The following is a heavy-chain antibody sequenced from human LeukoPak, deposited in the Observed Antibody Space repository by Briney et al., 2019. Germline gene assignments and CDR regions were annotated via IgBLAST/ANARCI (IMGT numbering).Heavy chain of an antibody. CDR1: GVSIGTSTHY. CDR3: VRQGGWGGAASLIDF. Sequence: SETLSLTCTVSGVSIGTSTHYWAWIRQPPGKGLEWIGSMFYRGSTYYNASLKSRVTLSVDTSRNQFSLKLRSVTASDTAIYYCVRQGGWGGAASLIDFWGQGTPVTLSS. J-gene: IGHJ4*02. D-gene: IGHD2-15*01. V-gene: IGHV4-39*01. CDR2: MFYRGST.